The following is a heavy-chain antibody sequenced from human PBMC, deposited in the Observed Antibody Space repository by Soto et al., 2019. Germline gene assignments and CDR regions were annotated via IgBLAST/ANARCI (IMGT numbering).Heavy chain of an antibody. CDR1: GGSISSYY. CDR3: ASQIAAAAYYFDY. D-gene: IGHD6-13*01. V-gene: IGHV4-59*04. CDR2: IYYIGST. Sequence: SETLSLTCTVSGGSISSYYWSWIRQPPGKGLEWIWYIYYIGSTYYNPSLKSRVTISVDTSKNQFSLKLSSVTAADTAVYYCASQIAAAAYYFDYWGQGTLVTVSS. J-gene: IGHJ4*02.